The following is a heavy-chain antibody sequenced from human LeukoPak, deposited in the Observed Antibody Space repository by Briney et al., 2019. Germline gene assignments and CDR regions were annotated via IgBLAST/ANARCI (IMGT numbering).Heavy chain of an antibody. CDR1: GFTFSSYA. CDR2: ISYDGSNK. J-gene: IGHJ5*02. Sequence: GRSLRLSCAASGFTFSSYAMHWVRQAPGKGLEWVAVISYDGSNKYYADSVKGRFTISRDDSNSTLFLQMDNLRVKDTATYYCAKDIELFMSWGQGTLVIVSS. D-gene: IGHD1-26*01. CDR3: AKDIELFMS. V-gene: IGHV3-30*04.